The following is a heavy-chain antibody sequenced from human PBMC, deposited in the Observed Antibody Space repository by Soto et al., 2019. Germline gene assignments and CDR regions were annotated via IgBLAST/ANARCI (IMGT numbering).Heavy chain of an antibody. CDR1: GGTFSSYA. J-gene: IGHJ5*02. Sequence: XSVKVSCKASGGTFSSYAISWVRQAPGQGLEWMGGIIPIFGTANYAQKFQGRVTITADESTSTAYMELSSLRSEDTAVYYCARGHVVVPAAIYNWFDPWGQGTLVTVSS. D-gene: IGHD2-2*02. V-gene: IGHV1-69*13. CDR3: ARGHVVVPAAIYNWFDP. CDR2: IIPIFGTA.